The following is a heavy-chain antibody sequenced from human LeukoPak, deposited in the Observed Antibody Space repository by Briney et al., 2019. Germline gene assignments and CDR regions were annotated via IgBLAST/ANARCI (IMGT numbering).Heavy chain of an antibody. CDR1: GFTFSSYD. CDR2: ISSKSTTI. D-gene: IGHD3-22*01. V-gene: IGHV3-48*02. Sequence: GGSLRLSCAASGFTFSSYDINWVRQAPGKGLEWVSYISSKSTTIYYADSVKGRFTISRDNAKSLLYLQMNSLRDEDTAVYYCARVGYYEGYFDYWGQGTLVTVSS. J-gene: IGHJ4*02. CDR3: ARVGYYEGYFDY.